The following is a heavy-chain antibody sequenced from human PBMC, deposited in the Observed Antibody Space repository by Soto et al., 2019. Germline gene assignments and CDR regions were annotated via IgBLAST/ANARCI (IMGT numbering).Heavy chain of an antibody. V-gene: IGHV3-48*04. Sequence: GGSLRLSCAASGFTFSTYTMNWVRQAPGKGLEWVAHIATWSSSTDYADSVRGRFTISRDDAKNSLYLQMSSLRAEDTAVYYCARDVDWAFDYWGQGTLVTVSS. CDR3: ARDVDWAFDY. CDR2: IATWSSST. CDR1: GFTFSTYT. J-gene: IGHJ4*02. D-gene: IGHD3-9*01.